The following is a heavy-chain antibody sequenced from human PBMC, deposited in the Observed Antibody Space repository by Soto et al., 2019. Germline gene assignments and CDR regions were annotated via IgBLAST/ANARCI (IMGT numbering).Heavy chain of an antibody. Sequence: ASVKVSCKASGGTFSSYAISWVRQAAGQGLEWMGRIIPILGIANYAQKFQGRVTITADKSTSTAYMEQSSLRSEDTAVYYCAGDREGDRYDGSGSPNWFDPWGQGTLVTVSS. CDR2: IIPILGIA. CDR1: GGTFSSYA. V-gene: IGHV1-69*04. J-gene: IGHJ5*02. CDR3: AGDREGDRYDGSGSPNWFDP. D-gene: IGHD3-10*01.